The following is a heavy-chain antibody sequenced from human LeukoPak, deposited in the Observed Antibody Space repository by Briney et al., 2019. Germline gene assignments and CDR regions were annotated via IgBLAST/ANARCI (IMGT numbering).Heavy chain of an antibody. Sequence: ASVKVSCKASGYTFTGYYMHWVRQAPGQGLEWMGWINPNSGGTNCAQKFQGRVTMTRDMSTSTVYMELSSLRSEDTAVYYCARGSYGLSRFDYWGQGTLVTVSS. CDR2: INPNSGGT. J-gene: IGHJ4*02. CDR1: GYTFTGYY. V-gene: IGHV1-2*02. CDR3: ARGSYGLSRFDY. D-gene: IGHD5-18*01.